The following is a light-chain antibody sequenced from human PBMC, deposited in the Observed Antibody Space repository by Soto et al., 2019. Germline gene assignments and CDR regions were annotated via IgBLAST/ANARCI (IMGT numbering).Light chain of an antibody. Sequence: QSALTQSPSASGTPGQGVTISYSGRSSNIGSNSVSWYQHLPGTAPKLVIYYTSRRPSGVPDRFSGSKSGTSASLAISGLQSEDEADYYCATWDDSLDGYFFGTGTKVTVL. CDR1: SSNIGSNS. CDR2: YTS. V-gene: IGLV1-44*01. CDR3: ATWDDSLDGYF. J-gene: IGLJ1*01.